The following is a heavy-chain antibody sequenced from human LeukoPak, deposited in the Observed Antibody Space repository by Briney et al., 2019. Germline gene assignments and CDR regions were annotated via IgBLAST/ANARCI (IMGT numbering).Heavy chain of an antibody. Sequence: PGGSLRLSCAASGFTFSSYSMNWVRQAPGKGLEWVSSISSSSSYIYYADSVKGRFTISRDNAKNSLYLQMNSLRAEDTAVYYCARVFGSSSWYEFGYWGQGTLVTVSS. CDR2: ISSSSSYI. D-gene: IGHD6-13*01. V-gene: IGHV3-21*01. CDR1: GFTFSSYS. CDR3: ARVFGSSSWYEFGY. J-gene: IGHJ4*02.